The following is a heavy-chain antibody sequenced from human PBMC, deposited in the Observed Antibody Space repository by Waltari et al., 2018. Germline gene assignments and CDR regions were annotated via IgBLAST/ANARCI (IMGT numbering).Heavy chain of an antibody. Sequence: QVQLQQWGAGLLKPSETLSLTCAVYGGSFSGYYWSWIRQPPGKGLEWIGEINHSGSTNYNPSLKSRVTISVDTSKNQFSLKLSSVTAADTAVYYCARVFHVVVIARVVAFDIWGQGTMVIVSS. CDR3: ARVFHVVVIARVVAFDI. D-gene: IGHD2-21*01. CDR1: GGSFSGYY. J-gene: IGHJ3*02. V-gene: IGHV4-34*01. CDR2: INHSGST.